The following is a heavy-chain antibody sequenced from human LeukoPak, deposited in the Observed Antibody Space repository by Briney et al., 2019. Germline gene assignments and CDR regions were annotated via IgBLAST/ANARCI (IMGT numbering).Heavy chain of an antibody. CDR1: GGTFSSYA. CDR2: IIPIFGTA. J-gene: IGHJ4*02. Sequence: SVKVSCKASGGTFSSYAISWVRQAPGQGLEWMGGIIPIFGTANYAQKFQGGVTITADESTSTAYMELSSLRSEDTAVYYCARARHYYDSSGYYNFDYWGQGTLVTVSS. V-gene: IGHV1-69*13. D-gene: IGHD3-22*01. CDR3: ARARHYYDSSGYYNFDY.